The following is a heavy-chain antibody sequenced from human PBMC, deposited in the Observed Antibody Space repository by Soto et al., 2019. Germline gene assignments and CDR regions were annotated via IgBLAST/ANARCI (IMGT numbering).Heavy chain of an antibody. CDR3: ARGYNIDY. Sequence: ESGGGLVQPGGSLRLSCAASGFTFNSSWMTWVRQAPGKGLEWVANVKQSGSETYYVDSVKGRFTISRDDARNALYLQMNSLRAEDAALYFCARGYNIDYWGQGTLVTVSS. D-gene: IGHD5-18*01. J-gene: IGHJ4*02. CDR2: VKQSGSET. V-gene: IGHV3-7*03. CDR1: GFTFNSSW.